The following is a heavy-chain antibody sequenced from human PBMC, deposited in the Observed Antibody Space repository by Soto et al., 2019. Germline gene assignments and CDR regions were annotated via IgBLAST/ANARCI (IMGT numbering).Heavy chain of an antibody. CDR1: GFTFSSYA. D-gene: IGHD6-6*01. V-gene: IGHV3-23*01. J-gene: IGHJ6*02. CDR2: ISGSGGST. Sequence: PGGSLRLSCAASGFTFSSYAMSWVRQAPGKGLEWVSTISGSGGSTYYAESVKGRFTISRDNSKNTVLLHMNSLGAEDTALYYCAKEKQLDEWSYSSGMDVWGQGTTVTVSS. CDR3: AKEKQLDEWSYSSGMDV.